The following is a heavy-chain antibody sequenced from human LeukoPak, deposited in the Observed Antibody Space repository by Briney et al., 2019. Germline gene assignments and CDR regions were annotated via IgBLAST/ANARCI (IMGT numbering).Heavy chain of an antibody. CDR2: INGYNANT. D-gene: IGHD6-19*01. CDR3: AREDTSGWFGFEP. V-gene: IGHV1-18*01. J-gene: IGHJ5*02. CDR1: GYTFTSYA. Sequence: ASVKVSCKASGYTFTSYAISWVRQAPGQGLEWMGWINGYNANTNYARKLQGRVTMTTDTSTSTAYMELRSLRSDDTAVYYCAREDTSGWFGFEPWGQGTPVTVSS.